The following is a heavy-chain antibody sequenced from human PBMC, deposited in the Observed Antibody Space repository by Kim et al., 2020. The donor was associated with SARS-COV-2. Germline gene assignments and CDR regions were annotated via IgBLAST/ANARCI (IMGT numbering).Heavy chain of an antibody. Sequence: GGSLRLSCTASGFTFNSHWMSWVRQAPGKGLEWVANTKYDGSTKNYVESMKGRFTISRDNAKNALYLQMNSLRVEDTAVYYCARGGYSNFDFWGQGTLVTAPS. J-gene: IGHJ4*02. CDR1: GFTFNSHW. V-gene: IGHV3-7*01. D-gene: IGHD2-21*01. CDR2: TKYDGSTK. CDR3: ARGGYSNFDF.